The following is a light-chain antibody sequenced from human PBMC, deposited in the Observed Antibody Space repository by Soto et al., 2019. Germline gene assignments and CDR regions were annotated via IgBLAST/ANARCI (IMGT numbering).Light chain of an antibody. CDR1: QGIRND. CDR2: AAS. V-gene: IGKV1-17*01. J-gene: IGKJ4*01. CDR3: LKHDSYPLS. Sequence: DIQMTQAPSSLSASVGDRVTSTCRASQGIRNDLQWYQQKPGKAPKRLIYAASSLQSGVPSRFSGSGYVTAFTLTVTTLQAGDCATSDCLKHDSYPLSFGGGTAVEIK.